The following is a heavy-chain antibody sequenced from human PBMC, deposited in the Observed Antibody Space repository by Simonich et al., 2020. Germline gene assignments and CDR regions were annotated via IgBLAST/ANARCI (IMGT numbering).Heavy chain of an antibody. Sequence: QVQLVQSGAEVKKPGASVKVSCKASGYTFTGYYIHWVRQAPGQGLEGMGWINPNRGGTNYAQKFQGRVTMTRDTSISTADMELSRLRSDDTAVYYCARVRFEAFDIWGQGTMVTVSS. CDR2: INPNRGGT. CDR1: GYTFTGYY. J-gene: IGHJ3*02. CDR3: ARVRFEAFDI. V-gene: IGHV1-2*02.